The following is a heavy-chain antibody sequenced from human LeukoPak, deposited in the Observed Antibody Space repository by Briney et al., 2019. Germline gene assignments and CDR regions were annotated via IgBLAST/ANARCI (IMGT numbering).Heavy chain of an antibody. V-gene: IGHV4-31*03. CDR2: IYNSGST. D-gene: IGHD3-3*01. Sequence: SETLSLTCTVSGGSISSGAHYWSWIRQLPGKGLKWIGYIYNSGSTDYNPSLKSRLTISVDTSKNQFSLKLSSVTAADTAVYYCARDRRVTIFGVVTHRWFDPWGQGTLVTVSS. CDR3: ARDRRVTIFGVVTHRWFDP. J-gene: IGHJ5*02. CDR1: GGSISSGAHY.